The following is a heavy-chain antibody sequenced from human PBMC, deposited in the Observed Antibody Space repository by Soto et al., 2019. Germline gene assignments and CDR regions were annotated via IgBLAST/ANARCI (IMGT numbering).Heavy chain of an antibody. CDR1: GLTFSSYW. V-gene: IGHV3-74*01. CDR2: IKSDGSNI. Sequence: EVQLVESGGGLVQPGGSLRLSCVASGLTFSSYWMDWVRQAPGKGLVWVSRIKSDGSNIAYGDSVKGRFSISRDNGKNTLYLQRDSLRGEDTAVYYCWVKPGYWGQGTLVTVSS. CDR3: WVKPGY. D-gene: IGHD3-22*01. J-gene: IGHJ4*02.